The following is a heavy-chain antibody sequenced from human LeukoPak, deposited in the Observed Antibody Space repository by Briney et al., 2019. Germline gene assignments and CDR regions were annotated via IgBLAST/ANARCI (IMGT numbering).Heavy chain of an antibody. D-gene: IGHD1-26*01. V-gene: IGHV4-38-2*01. CDR1: GYSISSGYY. CDR2: IYHSGST. CDR3: AIALVGATENWFDP. Sequence: PSETLSLTCAVSGYSISSGYYWGWLRQPPGKGLEWIGSIYHSGSTYYNPSLKSRVTISGDTSKNQFSLQLSSVTAADTAVYYCAIALVGATENWFDPWGQGTLVTVSS. J-gene: IGHJ5*02.